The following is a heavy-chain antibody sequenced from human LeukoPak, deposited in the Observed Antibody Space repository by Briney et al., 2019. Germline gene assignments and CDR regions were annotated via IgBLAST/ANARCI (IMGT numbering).Heavy chain of an antibody. CDR1: GYTFPYYW. CDR2: IYPDDSDT. J-gene: IGHJ4*02. D-gene: IGHD6-13*01. Sequence: GESLKISCKGSGYTFPYYWIAWVRQMPGKGLEWMGIIYPDDSDTRYSPSFQGLVTISADKSITTAYLQWSNLKATDTAMYYCARLRSSSWYTVYYWGQGTLVTVSS. CDR3: ARLRSSSWYTVYY. V-gene: IGHV5-51*01.